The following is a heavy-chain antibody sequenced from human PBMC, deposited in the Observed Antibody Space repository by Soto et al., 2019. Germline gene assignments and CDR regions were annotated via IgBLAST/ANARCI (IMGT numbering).Heavy chain of an antibody. CDR3: AAYYYDSSGYYY. CDR2: IIPIFGTA. D-gene: IGHD3-22*01. Sequence: SVKVSCKASGGTFSSYAISWVRQAPGQGLEWMGGIIPIFGTANYAQKFQGRVTITADESTSTAYMELSSLRSEDTAVYYCAAYYYDSSGYYYWGQGTLVTVSS. J-gene: IGHJ4*02. CDR1: GGTFSSYA. V-gene: IGHV1-69*13.